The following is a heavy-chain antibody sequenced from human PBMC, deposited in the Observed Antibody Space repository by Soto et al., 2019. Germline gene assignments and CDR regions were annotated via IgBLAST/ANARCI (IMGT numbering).Heavy chain of an antibody. CDR3: AKAYFDILTGYFGDY. Sequence: VQLLESGGGLVQPGGSLRLSCAASGFTFSNYAMSWVRQAPGKGLEWVSGMSNSSSRTYYADSVKGRFIISRDNSKNTLYLQMNSLRPEDTAVCYCAKAYFDILTGYFGDYWGQGTLVSVSS. V-gene: IGHV3-23*01. CDR1: GFTFSNYA. CDR2: MSNSSSRT. D-gene: IGHD3-9*01. J-gene: IGHJ4*02.